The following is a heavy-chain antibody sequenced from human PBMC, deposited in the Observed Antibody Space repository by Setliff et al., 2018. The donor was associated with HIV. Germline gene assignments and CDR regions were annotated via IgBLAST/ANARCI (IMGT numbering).Heavy chain of an antibody. J-gene: IGHJ4*02. V-gene: IGHV3-23*01. Sequence: PGGSLRLSCAASGFTFMNYAMSWVRQAPGKGLAWVSTISGSGGNTYYADSVKGRFTISRDNSNNMLFLQMNSLRTEDTAVYYCAKDRLLDGSSWYYLDYWGQGTLVTVS. CDR2: ISGSGGNT. CDR1: GFTFMNYA. D-gene: IGHD6-13*01. CDR3: AKDRLLDGSSWYYLDY.